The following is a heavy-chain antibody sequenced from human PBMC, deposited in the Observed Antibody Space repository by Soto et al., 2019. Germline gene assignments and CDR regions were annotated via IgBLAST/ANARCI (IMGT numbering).Heavy chain of an antibody. CDR2: ISSSSSTI. Sequence: EVQLVESGGGLVQPGGSLRLSCAASGFTFSSYSMNWVRQAPGKGLEWVSYISSSSSTIYYADSVKGRFPISRDNAKNSLYRHMNILRAEDPAVYYCAREGFYYYYGMDVWGQGTTVTVSS. J-gene: IGHJ6*02. CDR3: AREGFYYYYGMDV. CDR1: GFTFSSYS. V-gene: IGHV3-48*01.